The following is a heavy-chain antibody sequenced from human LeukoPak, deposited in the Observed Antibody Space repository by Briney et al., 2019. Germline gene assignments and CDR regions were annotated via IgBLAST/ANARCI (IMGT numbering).Heavy chain of an antibody. CDR1: GDIFNHYA. V-gene: IGHV1-69*06. CDR3: AKMGRTTPPH. D-gene: IGHD1-1*01. J-gene: IGHJ4*02. CDR2: TIPTVGAT. Sequence: SVKVSCKASGDIFNHYAINWVRQAPGQGLEYMGGTIPTVGATKFAQKFQGTVTITADKSSNTVYMELSSLRPEDTAVYYCAKMGRTTPPHWGQGTLVTVSS.